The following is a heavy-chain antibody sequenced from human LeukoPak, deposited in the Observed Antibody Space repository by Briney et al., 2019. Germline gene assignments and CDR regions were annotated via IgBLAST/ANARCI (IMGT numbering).Heavy chain of an antibody. CDR2: VYYSGST. CDR1: GGSISSSSYY. V-gene: IGHV4-39*01. D-gene: IGHD3-22*01. CDR3: ARHSSGSYYSFDY. Sequence: PSETLSLTCTVSGGSISSSSYYWGWIRQPPGKGLEWIGSVYYSGSTYYNPSLKSRVTISVDTSKIQFSLRLSSVTAADTAVYYCARHSSGSYYSFDYWGLGTLVTVSS. J-gene: IGHJ4*02.